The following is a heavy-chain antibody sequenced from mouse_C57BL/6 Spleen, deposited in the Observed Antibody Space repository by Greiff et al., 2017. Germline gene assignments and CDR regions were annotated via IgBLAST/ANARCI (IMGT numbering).Heavy chain of an antibody. CDR2: INPSNGGT. D-gene: IGHD1-1*01. V-gene: IGHV1-53*01. J-gene: IGHJ3*01. CDR1: GYTFTSYW. CDR3: ARYTTVVEGTWFAY. Sequence: QVQLQQPGTELVKPGASVKLSCKASGYTFTSYWMHWVKQRPGQGLEWIGNINPSNGGTNYNEKFKSKATLTVDKSSSTAYMKLSSLTSEDSAVYYCARYTTVVEGTWFAYWGQGTLVTVSA.